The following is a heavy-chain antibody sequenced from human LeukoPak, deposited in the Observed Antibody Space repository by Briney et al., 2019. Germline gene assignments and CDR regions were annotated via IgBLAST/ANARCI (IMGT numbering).Heavy chain of an antibody. V-gene: IGHV4-4*07. CDR1: GGSISSYY. CDR2: IHNRGST. D-gene: IGHD6-6*01. CDR3: ASPVRDY. J-gene: IGHJ4*02. Sequence: PSETLSLTCTVSGGSISSYYWSWMRQPAGRGLEWIGHIHNRGSTNYNPSLKSRVTMSVDTSKNQFSLKLNSVTAADTAVYYWASPVRDYWGQGTLVTVSS.